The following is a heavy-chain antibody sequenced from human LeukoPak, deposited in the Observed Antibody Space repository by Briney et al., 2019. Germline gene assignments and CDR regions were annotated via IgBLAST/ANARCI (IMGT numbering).Heavy chain of an antibody. CDR1: GYSFTGHY. V-gene: IGHV1-2*02. CDR3: ARVKSYYYDTSDKDAFDI. CDR2: INPKSGGT. Sequence: ASVKVSCKASGYSFTGHYMHWVRQAPGQGLEWMGWINPKSGGTNYAQKFQGRVTMTRDTSTSTVYMELSSLRSEDTAVYYCARVKSYYYDTSDKDAFDIWGQGTMVTVSS. D-gene: IGHD3-22*01. J-gene: IGHJ3*02.